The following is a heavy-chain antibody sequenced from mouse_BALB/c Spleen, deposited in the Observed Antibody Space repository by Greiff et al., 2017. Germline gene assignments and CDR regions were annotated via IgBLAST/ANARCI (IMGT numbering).Heavy chain of an antibody. D-gene: IGHD1-1*01. CDR2: IDPYYGGT. Sequence: VHVKQSGPELEKPGASVKISCKASGYSFTGYNMNWVKQSNGKSLEWIGNIDPYYGGTSYNQKFKGKATLTVDKSSSTAYMQLKSLTSEDSAVYYCARRYGSSNLYAMDYWGQGTSVTVSS. V-gene: IGHV1-39*01. J-gene: IGHJ4*01. CDR1: GYSFTGYN. CDR3: ARRYGSSNLYAMDY.